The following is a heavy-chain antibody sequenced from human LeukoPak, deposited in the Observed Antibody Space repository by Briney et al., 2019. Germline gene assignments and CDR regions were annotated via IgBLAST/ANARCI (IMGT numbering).Heavy chain of an antibody. Sequence: PGGSLRLSCAASGFAFSNYAMSWVRQAPGKGLEWVAVISYDGSNKYYADSVKGRFTISRDNSKNTLYLQMNSLRAEDTAVYYCARDRTGTGDYWGQGTLVTVSS. J-gene: IGHJ4*02. V-gene: IGHV3-30-3*01. CDR1: GFAFSNYA. D-gene: IGHD1-1*01. CDR2: ISYDGSNK. CDR3: ARDRTGTGDY.